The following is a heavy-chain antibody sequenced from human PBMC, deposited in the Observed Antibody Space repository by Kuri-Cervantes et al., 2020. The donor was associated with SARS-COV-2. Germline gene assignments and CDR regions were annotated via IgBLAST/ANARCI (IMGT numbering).Heavy chain of an antibody. CDR3: AREAGDRESYSDY. D-gene: IGHD3-16*01. J-gene: IGHJ4*02. Sequence: ASVKVSCKASGYSFTNFGVTWVRQAPGQGLEWMGWINTYNGNTNYAQNLQGRVTMTTDTSTNTAYMELRSLRSDDTAVYYCAREAGDRESYSDYWGQGTLVTVSS. V-gene: IGHV1-18*01. CDR2: INTYNGNT. CDR1: GYSFTNFG.